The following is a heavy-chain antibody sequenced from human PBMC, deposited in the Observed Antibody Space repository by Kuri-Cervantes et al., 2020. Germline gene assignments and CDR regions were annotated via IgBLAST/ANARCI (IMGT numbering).Heavy chain of an antibody. CDR3: ARDEGGAAAGTYYYYGMDI. J-gene: IGHJ6*02. Sequence: GGSLRLSCKVSGYTLTELSMHWVRQAPGKGLEWMGGFDPEDGETIYAQKFQGRVTMTEDTSTDTAYMELRSLRSDDTAVYYCARDEGGAAAGTYYYYGMDIWGQGTTVTVSS. CDR1: GYTLTELS. CDR2: FDPEDGET. V-gene: IGHV1-24*01. D-gene: IGHD6-13*01.